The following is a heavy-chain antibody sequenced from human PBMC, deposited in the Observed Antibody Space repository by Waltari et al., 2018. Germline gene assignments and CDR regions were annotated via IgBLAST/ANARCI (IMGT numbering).Heavy chain of an antibody. CDR3: ARGAAILDYFDY. Sequence: QVQLQESGPGLVKPSETLSLTCTVSGGSISSYDWSWIRQPPGKGLEWIWYIYYSGSTNYNPALKSRVTISVDTSKNQFSLKLSSVTAADTAVYYCARGAAILDYFDYWGQGTLVTVSS. CDR1: GGSISSYD. D-gene: IGHD5-18*01. CDR2: IYYSGST. V-gene: IGHV4-59*01. J-gene: IGHJ4*02.